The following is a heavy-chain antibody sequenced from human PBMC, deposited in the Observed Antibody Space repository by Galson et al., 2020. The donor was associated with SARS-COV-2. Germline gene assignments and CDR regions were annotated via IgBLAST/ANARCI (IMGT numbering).Heavy chain of an antibody. D-gene: IGHD3-16*01. V-gene: IGHV3-48*02. CDR3: ARDRGFWFDP. CDR1: GFTFTNFG. CDR2: LSSGSTI. Sequence: GGSLRLSCAASGFTFTNFGMNWVRQAPGKGLEWVSYLSSGSTIFYADSVQGRFTVSRDNAKNLVYLQMNSLRDEDTAVYYCARDRGFWFDPWGQGTLVTVSS. J-gene: IGHJ5*02.